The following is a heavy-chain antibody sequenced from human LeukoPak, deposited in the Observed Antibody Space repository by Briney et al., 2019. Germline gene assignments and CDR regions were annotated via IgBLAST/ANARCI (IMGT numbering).Heavy chain of an antibody. D-gene: IGHD5-18*01. V-gene: IGHV3-30*03. Sequence: GGSLRLSCAASGFTFSYYSMNWVRQAPGKGLEWVAVISYDGSNKYYADSVKGRFTISRDNSKNTLYLQMNSLRAEDTAVYYCARGRIQLWLYGTFDYWGQGTLVTVSS. CDR1: GFTFSYYS. CDR3: ARGRIQLWLYGTFDY. J-gene: IGHJ4*02. CDR2: ISYDGSNK.